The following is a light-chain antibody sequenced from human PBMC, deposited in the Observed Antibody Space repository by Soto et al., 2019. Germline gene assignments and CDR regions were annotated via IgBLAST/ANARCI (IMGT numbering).Light chain of an antibody. CDR2: KAS. CDR3: QHYSTVWA. CDR1: QTISSW. V-gene: IGKV1-5*03. J-gene: IGKJ1*01. Sequence: DIQMTQSPSTLSGSVLDRVTITFRASQTISSWLAWYQQKPGKAPKLLIYKASTLKSGVPSRFSGSGSGTEFTLTISSLQTDDFATYYCQHYSTVWAFGQGTKVDI.